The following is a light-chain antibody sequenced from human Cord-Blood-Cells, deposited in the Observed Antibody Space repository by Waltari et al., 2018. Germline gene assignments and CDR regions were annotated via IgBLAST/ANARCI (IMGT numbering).Light chain of an antibody. CDR2: EDY. CDR1: SGSIASNY. Sequence: NFMLTQPHSVAESPGKTVTISCTRSSGSIASNYVQWYQQRPGSSPTTVIYEDYQRPPGVPDRFSGSIDSSSNSASLTISGLKTEDEADYYCQSYDSSNIVFGGGTKLTVL. V-gene: IGLV6-57*01. J-gene: IGLJ2*01. CDR3: QSYDSSNIV.